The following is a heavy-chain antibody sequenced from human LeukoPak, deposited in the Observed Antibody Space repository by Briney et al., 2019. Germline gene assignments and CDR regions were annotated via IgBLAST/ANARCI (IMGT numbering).Heavy chain of an antibody. V-gene: IGHV3-48*01. D-gene: IGHD3-10*01. J-gene: IGHJ5*02. CDR3: AREGAMVRGVIRWFDP. Sequence: GGSLRLSCAASGFTCSSYSMNWVRQAPGKGLEWVSYISSSSSTIYYADSVKGRFTISRDNAKNSLYLQMNSLRAEDTAVYYCAREGAMVRGVIRWFDPWGQGTLVTVSS. CDR2: ISSSSSTI. CDR1: GFTCSSYS.